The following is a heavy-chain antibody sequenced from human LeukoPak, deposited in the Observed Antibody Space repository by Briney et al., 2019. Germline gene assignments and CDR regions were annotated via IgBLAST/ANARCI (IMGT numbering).Heavy chain of an antibody. J-gene: IGHJ4*02. D-gene: IGHD1-26*01. CDR3: ARYIVGATWGFDY. V-gene: IGHV4-59*01. CDR2: IYYSGST. CDR1: GGSISSYY. Sequence: PSETLSLTCTVSGGSISSYYWSWIRRPPGKGLEWIGYIYYSGSTNYNPSLKSRVTISVDTSKNQFSLKLSSVTAADTAVYCCARYIVGATWGFDYWGQGTLVTVSS.